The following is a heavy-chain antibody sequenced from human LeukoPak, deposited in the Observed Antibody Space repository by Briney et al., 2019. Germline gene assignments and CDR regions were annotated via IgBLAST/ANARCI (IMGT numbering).Heavy chain of an antibody. CDR2: NSGSGGST. CDR3: AKKYSTGLDP. D-gene: IGHD1-26*01. CDR1: GFTFNSYA. V-gene: IGHV3-23*01. J-gene: IGHJ5*02. Sequence: HPGGSLRLSCAASGFTFNSYAMSWVRQAPGKGLEWVSDNSGSGGSTYYADSVKGRFTISRDNSKNTLYLQMNSLRAEDTALYYCAKKYSTGLDPWGQGTLVTVSS.